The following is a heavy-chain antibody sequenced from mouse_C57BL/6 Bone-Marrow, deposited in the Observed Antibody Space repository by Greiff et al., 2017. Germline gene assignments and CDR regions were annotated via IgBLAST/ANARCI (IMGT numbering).Heavy chain of an antibody. D-gene: IGHD2-4*01. CDR2: IYPRSGNT. V-gene: IGHV1-81*01. CDR1: GYTFTSYG. J-gene: IGHJ3*01. Sequence: VKLQESGAELARPGASVKLSCKASGYTFTSYGISWVKQRTGQGLEWIGEIYPRSGNTYYNEKFKGKATLTADKSSSTAYMELRSLTSEDSAVYFCARGDYDFAYWGQGTLVTVAA. CDR3: ARGDYDFAY.